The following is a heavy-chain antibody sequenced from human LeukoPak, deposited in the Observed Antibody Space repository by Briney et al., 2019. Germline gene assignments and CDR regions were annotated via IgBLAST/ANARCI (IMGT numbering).Heavy chain of an antibody. J-gene: IGHJ4*02. CDR3: ARRLGATGGSLDY. Sequence: GGSLRLSCAASAFTFSTYNMNWVRQAPGKGLEWVSSITSSSSYTFYADSVKGRFTISRDNAKNSLYLQMGSLRAEDMAVYYCARRLGATGGSLDYWGQGTLVTVSS. CDR1: AFTFSTYN. V-gene: IGHV3-21*01. CDR2: ITSSSSYT. D-gene: IGHD1-26*01.